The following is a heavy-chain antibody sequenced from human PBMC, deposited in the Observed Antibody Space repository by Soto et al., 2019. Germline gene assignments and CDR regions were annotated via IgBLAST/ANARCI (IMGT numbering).Heavy chain of an antibody. CDR1: GGSFSGYY. D-gene: IGHD4-4*01. CDR3: ARTLGPQVTGYVDSDYRWTIDQ. CDR2: INHSGST. J-gene: IGHJ4*02. V-gene: IGHV4-34*01. Sequence: SETLSLTCAVYGGSFSGYYWSWIRQPPGKGLEWIGEINHSGSTNYNPSLKSRVTISVDTSKNQFSLKLSSVTAADTGVYFCARTLGPQVTGYVDSDYRWTIDQWGQGTLVTVSS.